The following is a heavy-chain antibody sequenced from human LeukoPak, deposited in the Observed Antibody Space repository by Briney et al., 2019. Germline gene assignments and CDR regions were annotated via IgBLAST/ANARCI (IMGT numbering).Heavy chain of an antibody. CDR1: GGSFSSSA. CDR3: ARDTRIGATAGFYFDY. D-gene: IGHD4-17*01. J-gene: IGHJ4*02. CDR2: IIPILGVT. V-gene: IGHV1-69*04. Sequence: SVKVSFKTSGGSFSSSAIGWVRQAPGQGLEWMGRIIPILGVTNYAQKFQGRVTITADQSTSTVYMELSSLRSEDTAFYYCARDTRIGATAGFYFDYWGQGTLVTVSS.